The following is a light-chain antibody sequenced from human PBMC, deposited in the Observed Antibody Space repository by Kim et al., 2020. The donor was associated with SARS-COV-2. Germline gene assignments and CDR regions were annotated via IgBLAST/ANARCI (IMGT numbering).Light chain of an antibody. CDR3: QAWDSSTPYV. CDR2: QDS. CDR1: KLGDKY. J-gene: IGLJ1*01. Sequence: SYELTQPPSVSVSPGQTASITCSGDKLGDKYACWYQQKPGQSPVLVIYQDSKRPSGIPERFSGSNSGNTATLTISGTQAMDEAHYYCQAWDSSTPYVFGT. V-gene: IGLV3-1*01.